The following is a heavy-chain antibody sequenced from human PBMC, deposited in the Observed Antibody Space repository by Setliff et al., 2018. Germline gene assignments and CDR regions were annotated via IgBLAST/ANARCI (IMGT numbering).Heavy chain of an antibody. CDR3: ARTGTYRYFDY. J-gene: IGHJ4*02. V-gene: IGHV4-59*04. CDR1: GASVSSHY. Sequence: SETLSLTCNVSGASVSSHYWTWIRQPPRKGLEWIGSIYYSGSTYYNPSLKSRVSISVDTSKNQFSLKLTSVTAADTAVYYCARTGTYRYFDYWGQGTRVTVSS. D-gene: IGHD1-1*01. CDR2: IYYSGST.